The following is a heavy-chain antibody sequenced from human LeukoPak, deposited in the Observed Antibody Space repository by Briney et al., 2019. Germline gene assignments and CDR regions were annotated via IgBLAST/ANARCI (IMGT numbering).Heavy chain of an antibody. CDR2: INHSGST. J-gene: IGHJ6*02. CDR1: GGSFSGYY. Sequence: SETLSLTCAVYGGSFSGYYWSWIRQPPGKGLEWIGEINHSGSTNHNPSLKSRVTISVDTSKNQFSLKLSSVTAADTAVYYCARERGYSYGYSPLGMDVWGQGTTVTVSS. V-gene: IGHV4-34*01. D-gene: IGHD5-18*01. CDR3: ARERGYSYGYSPLGMDV.